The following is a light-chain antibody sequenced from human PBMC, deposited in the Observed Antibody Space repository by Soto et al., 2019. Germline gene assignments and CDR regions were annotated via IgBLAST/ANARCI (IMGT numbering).Light chain of an antibody. J-gene: IGKJ3*01. Sequence: DVVIGESPLCIAVSSGQLSSISCSSTQKLVYSDGNTYLNWFQQRPGQSPRRLIYKVSNRDSWVPDRFIGSGSGTAFTLKISSVDAEYVGLYYYMQCTHGPRTFGPGTKVDIK. CDR1: QKLVYSDGNTY. CDR2: KVS. V-gene: IGKV2-30*01. CDR3: MQCTHGPRT.